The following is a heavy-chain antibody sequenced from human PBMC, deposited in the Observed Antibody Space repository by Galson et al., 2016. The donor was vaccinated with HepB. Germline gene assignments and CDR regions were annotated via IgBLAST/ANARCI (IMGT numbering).Heavy chain of an antibody. D-gene: IGHD1-26*01. V-gene: IGHV3-7*03. CDR3: AREPGADV. Sequence: SLRLSCAGSGYIFRRYWMSWVRQAPGKGLEWVANMNQDGSATNYVDSVKGRFTISRDNTKNLLYLQMNNLRVDDTAVYYFAREPGADVWGQGTTVIVSS. CDR2: MNQDGSAT. J-gene: IGHJ6*02. CDR1: GYIFRRYW.